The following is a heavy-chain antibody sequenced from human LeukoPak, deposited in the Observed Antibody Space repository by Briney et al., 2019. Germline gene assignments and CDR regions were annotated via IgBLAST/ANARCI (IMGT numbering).Heavy chain of an antibody. V-gene: IGHV3-53*01. CDR3: ARGEMAAYFDY. Sequence: GGSLRLSCAASGFTVSSNYMSWVRQAPGKGLEWVSVIYTGGTTYYADSVKGRFTISRDNSKNTLYLQMNSLRVEDTAVYYCARGEMAAYFDYWGQGTLVTVSS. J-gene: IGHJ4*02. CDR1: GFTVSSNY. CDR2: IYTGGTT. D-gene: IGHD5-24*01.